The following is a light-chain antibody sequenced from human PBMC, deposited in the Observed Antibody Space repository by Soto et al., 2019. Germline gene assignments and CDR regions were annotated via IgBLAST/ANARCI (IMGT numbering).Light chain of an antibody. Sequence: QSALTQPASVSGSPGQSITIFCTGTNSDVGGYDFVSWYQQHPGKAPKLMIYEVSNRPSGVSNRFSGSKSGNTASLTISELQAEDEADYYCSSYTSRSTPVFGGGTKVTVL. CDR2: EVS. V-gene: IGLV2-14*01. CDR3: SSYTSRSTPV. J-gene: IGLJ2*01. CDR1: NSDVGGYDF.